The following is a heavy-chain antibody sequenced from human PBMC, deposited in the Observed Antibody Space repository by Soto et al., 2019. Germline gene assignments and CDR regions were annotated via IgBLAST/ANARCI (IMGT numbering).Heavy chain of an antibody. Sequence: QVQLQESGPGLVKPSGTLSLTCAVSGGSISSSNWWSWVRQPPGKGLEWIGEIYHSGSTNYNPSLTSRVTISVDKSKNQFPLKLSSVTAADTAVSDCARDLLGHYGMDVWGQGTTVTVSS. CDR1: GGSISSSNW. CDR3: ARDLLGHYGMDV. V-gene: IGHV4-4*02. CDR2: IYHSGST. J-gene: IGHJ6*01.